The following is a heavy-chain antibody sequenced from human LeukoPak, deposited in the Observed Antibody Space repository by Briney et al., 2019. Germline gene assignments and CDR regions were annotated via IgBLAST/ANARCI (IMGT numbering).Heavy chain of an antibody. J-gene: IGHJ6*04. CDR3: ARDQGDPLGSGWRDYYYYGMDV. CDR1: GGTVTSYA. V-gene: IGHV1-69*13. Sequence: SVKVSCKASGGTVTSYAISWVRQAPGQGLEWMGGIIPIFGTADYAQKFQGRVTITADESTSTAYMELSSLRSEDTAVYYCARDQGDPLGSGWRDYYYYGMDVWGKGTTVTVSS. CDR2: IIPIFGTA. D-gene: IGHD6-19*01.